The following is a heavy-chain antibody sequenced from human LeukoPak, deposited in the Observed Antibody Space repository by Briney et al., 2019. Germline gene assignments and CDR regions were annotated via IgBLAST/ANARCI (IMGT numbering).Heavy chain of an antibody. CDR1: GGSISSSSYY. J-gene: IGHJ4*02. CDR3: ATEPYDILTGYYRSPY. D-gene: IGHD3-9*01. CDR2: IYYSGST. V-gene: IGHV4-39*07. Sequence: SETLSLTCTVSGGSISSSSYYWGWLRQPPGKGLEWIGSIYYSGSTYHNPSLKSRVTISVDTSKNQFSLKLSSVTAADTAVYYCATEPYDILTGYYRSPYWGQGTLVTVSS.